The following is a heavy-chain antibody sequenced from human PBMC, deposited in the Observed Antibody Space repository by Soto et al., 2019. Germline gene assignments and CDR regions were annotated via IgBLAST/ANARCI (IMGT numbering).Heavy chain of an antibody. D-gene: IGHD5-12*01. J-gene: IGHJ4*02. CDR1: GFTFSSYT. CDR3: ATGDGYNYGPIFDY. Sequence: EVQLLESGGGLVQPGGSLRLSCAASGFTFSSYTMSWVRQAPGKGLEWVSAISGSGGSTYYADSVKGRFTISRENSKNTLYLQMNSLRAEDTAVYYCATGDGYNYGPIFDYWGQGTLVIVS. V-gene: IGHV3-23*01. CDR2: ISGSGGST.